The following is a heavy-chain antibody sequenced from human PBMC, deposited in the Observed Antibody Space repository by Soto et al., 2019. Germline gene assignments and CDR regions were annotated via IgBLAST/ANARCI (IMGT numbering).Heavy chain of an antibody. CDR2: IWYDGSNK. V-gene: IGHV3-33*01. J-gene: IGHJ3*02. CDR1: GFTFSSYG. CDR3: ARTPYYYDSSGYYGRAEGAFDI. D-gene: IGHD3-22*01. Sequence: QVQLVESGGGVVQPGRSLRLSCAASGFTFSSYGMHWVRQAPGKGLEWVAVIWYDGSNKYYADSVKGRFTISRENSKNTLYLQMNSLRAEDTAVYYCARTPYYYDSSGYYGRAEGAFDIWGQGTMVTVSS.